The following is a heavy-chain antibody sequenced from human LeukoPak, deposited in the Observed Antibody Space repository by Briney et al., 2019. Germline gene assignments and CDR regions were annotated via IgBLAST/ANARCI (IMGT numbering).Heavy chain of an antibody. V-gene: IGHV3-74*01. CDR2: VKSDGTAT. J-gene: IGHJ4*02. D-gene: IGHD1-14*01. Sequence: GGSLRLSWAASGFTFSSHLMHWVRQAQGTGLVWVSSVKSDGTATNYADSVNGRFTISRDNAKNTLYLQMNSLRVEDTAVYYCVRKFATGDWGQGTLVTVSS. CDR1: GFTFSSHL. CDR3: VRKFATGD.